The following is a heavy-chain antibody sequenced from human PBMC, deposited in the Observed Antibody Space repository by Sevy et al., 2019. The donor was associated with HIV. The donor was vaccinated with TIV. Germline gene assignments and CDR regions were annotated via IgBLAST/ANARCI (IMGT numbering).Heavy chain of an antibody. Sequence: SETLSLTCTLSGGSISAYYWSWIRQPPGKPLEYIGYIYYTGSTNYNPSLKSRVTISVDTSKNQFSLKLNSVTAADTAVYFCARAPPVRSGDDSLNWFDPWGQGTLVTVSS. CDR1: GGSISAYY. CDR3: ARAPPVRSGDDSLNWFDP. V-gene: IGHV4-59*01. D-gene: IGHD5-12*01. CDR2: IYYTGST. J-gene: IGHJ5*02.